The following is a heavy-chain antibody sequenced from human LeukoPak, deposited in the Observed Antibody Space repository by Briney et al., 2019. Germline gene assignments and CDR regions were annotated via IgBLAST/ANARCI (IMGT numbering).Heavy chain of an antibody. V-gene: IGHV3-48*03. CDR3: ARETCSSSWCPYSYGMDV. J-gene: IGHJ6*02. CDR2: ICSSVRAI. D-gene: IGHD6-13*01. CDR1: GFTFSSYE. Sequence: GGSLRLSCAAAGFTFSSYEMNWVRQAPGEGLEWVSYICSSVRAITTADSVKGRFTVSRDNAKNSLYPQINSLRAEETAVYYCARETCSSSWCPYSYGMDVWGEGTTVT.